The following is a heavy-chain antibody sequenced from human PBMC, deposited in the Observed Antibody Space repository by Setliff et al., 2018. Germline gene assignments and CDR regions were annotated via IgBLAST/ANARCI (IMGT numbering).Heavy chain of an antibody. D-gene: IGHD3-16*01. J-gene: IGHJ4*02. Sequence: GASVKVSCKAVGYTFLSYGLSWVRQAPGQGLEWMGWISAYTGKTDYAQNFQGRVTMTTDTSTNTAYLELRSLRYDDTAVYYCARKGPNSSSHVFGYWGQGTLVTVSS. CDR2: ISAYTGKT. V-gene: IGHV1-18*01. CDR3: ARKGPNSSSHVFGY. CDR1: GYTFLSYG.